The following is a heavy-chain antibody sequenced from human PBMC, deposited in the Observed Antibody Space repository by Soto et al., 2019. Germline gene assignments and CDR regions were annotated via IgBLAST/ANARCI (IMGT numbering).Heavy chain of an antibody. D-gene: IGHD2-2*01. CDR2: TYYRSNWYN. Sequence: QVQLQQSGPGLVKPSQTLSLTCAISGDSVSSNSAAWNWIRQSPSRGREWLGRTYYRSNWYNDYAGSVKSRITINPDTSKNQFSLQLDSATPEDTAVYYCARDRPDAGDVFDFWGQGTMVTVSS. V-gene: IGHV6-1*01. CDR3: ARDRPDAGDVFDF. J-gene: IGHJ3*01. CDR1: GDSVSSNSAA.